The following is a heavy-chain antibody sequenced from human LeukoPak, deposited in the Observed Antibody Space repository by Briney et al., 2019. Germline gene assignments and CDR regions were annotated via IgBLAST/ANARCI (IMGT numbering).Heavy chain of an antibody. Sequence: PSETLSLTCTVSGGSISSYYWSWIRQPAGKGLEWIGRIYTSGSTNYNPSLKSRVTISVDTSKNQFSLKLSSVTAADTAVYYCARDHVGQQENWFDPWGQGTLVTVSS. J-gene: IGHJ5*02. CDR2: IYTSGST. D-gene: IGHD6-13*01. CDR3: ARDHVGQQENWFDP. V-gene: IGHV4-4*07. CDR1: GGSISSYY.